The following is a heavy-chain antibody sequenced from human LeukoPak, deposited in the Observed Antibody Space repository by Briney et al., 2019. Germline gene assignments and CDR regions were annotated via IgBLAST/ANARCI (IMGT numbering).Heavy chain of an antibody. V-gene: IGHV4-59*12. CDR3: ARGYGDYGTIDY. CDR2: IYYRGST. CDR1: GGSISSYY. D-gene: IGHD4-17*01. Sequence: PSETLSLTCTVSGGSISSYYWGWIRQPPEKGLEWIGYIYYRGSTKYNPSLESRVTISVDRSKNQFSLKLSSVTAADTAVYYCARGYGDYGTIDYWGQGTLVTVSS. J-gene: IGHJ4*02.